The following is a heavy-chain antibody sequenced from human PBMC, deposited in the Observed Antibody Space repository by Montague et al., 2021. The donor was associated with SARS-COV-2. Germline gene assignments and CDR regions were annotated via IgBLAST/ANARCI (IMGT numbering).Heavy chain of an antibody. V-gene: IGHV3-7*01. CDR1: GFRSTSNW. CDR3: AKDDDYTSSFDY. J-gene: IGHJ4*03. Sequence: SLRLSCAASGFRSTSNWMTWVRQAPGKGLEWVAHIKQDGSEKNYADSVKGRFTVSGDNAKNSIFLQMNDLRAEDSAIYYCAKDDDYTSSFDYWGQGTLVTVSS. D-gene: IGHD6-13*01. CDR2: IKQDGSEK.